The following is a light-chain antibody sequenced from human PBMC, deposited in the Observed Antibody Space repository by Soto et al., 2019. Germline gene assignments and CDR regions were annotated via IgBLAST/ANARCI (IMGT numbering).Light chain of an antibody. CDR3: SSYTSSSTWV. Sequence: QSALTQPASVSGSPGQSIIISCTGTSSDVGGYNYVSWYQQHPGKAPKLMIYEVSSRPSGVSNRFSGSKSGNTASLTISGLQAEDEADYYCSSYTSSSTWVFGGGTKVTVL. J-gene: IGLJ3*02. V-gene: IGLV2-14*01. CDR1: SSDVGGYNY. CDR2: EVS.